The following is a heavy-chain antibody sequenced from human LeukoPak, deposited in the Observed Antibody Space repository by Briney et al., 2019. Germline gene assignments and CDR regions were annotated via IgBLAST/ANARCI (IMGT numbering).Heavy chain of an antibody. CDR3: ASPALTGDYYYYYYGMDV. Sequence: SETLSLTCTVSGGSISSSSYYWGWIRQPSGKGLEWIGSIYYSGSTYYNPSLKSRVTISVDTSKNQFSLKLSSVTAADTAVYYCASPALTGDYYYYYYGMDVWGQGTTVTVSS. CDR2: IYYSGST. V-gene: IGHV4-39*01. J-gene: IGHJ6*02. CDR1: GGSISSSSYY. D-gene: IGHD7-27*01.